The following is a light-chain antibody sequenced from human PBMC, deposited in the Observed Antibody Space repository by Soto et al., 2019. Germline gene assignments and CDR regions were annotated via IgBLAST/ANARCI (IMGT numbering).Light chain of an antibody. V-gene: IGLV2-14*01. CDR3: SSYTTISTYV. Sequence: QSALTQPASVSGSPGQSITISCTGTSSDVGGYNYVSWYQQHPGKAPKLMIYDVRNRPSGVSNRFSGSKSVNTASLTISGLQAEEEDDYYCSSYTTISTYVFGTGTKLTVL. CDR1: SSDVGGYNY. CDR2: DVR. J-gene: IGLJ1*01.